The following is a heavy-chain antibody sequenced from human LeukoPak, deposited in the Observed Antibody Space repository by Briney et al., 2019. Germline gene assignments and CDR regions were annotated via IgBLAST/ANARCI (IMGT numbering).Heavy chain of an antibody. V-gene: IGHV4-59*08. CDR2: IYYSGST. CDR3: VRHLQVDTAMGHNWFDP. CDR1: GGSISSYY. J-gene: IGHJ5*02. Sequence: SETLSLTCTVSGGSISSYYWSWIRQPPGKGLEWIGCIYYSGSTKYNPSLKSRVTISVDTPEIQFSLRLSSVTAADTAVYYCVRHLQVDTAMGHNWFDPWGQGTLVTVSS. D-gene: IGHD5-18*01.